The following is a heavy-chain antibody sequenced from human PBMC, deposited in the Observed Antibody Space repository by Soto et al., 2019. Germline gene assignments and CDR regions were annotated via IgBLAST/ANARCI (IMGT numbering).Heavy chain of an antibody. CDR2: IYSDGST. CDR3: ARLFYYDATAYVRDLDH. D-gene: IGHD3-22*01. CDR1: GFSVSGNY. J-gene: IGHJ4*02. Sequence: EVQLVESGGGLIQPGGSLRLSCAASGFSVSGNYMNWVRQAPGEGLEWVSVIYSDGSTYYADSVKVRFTISRDNSKNTLYLQMNSLRAEDTAVYYCARLFYYDATAYVRDLDHWGQGTLVTVSS. V-gene: IGHV3-53*01.